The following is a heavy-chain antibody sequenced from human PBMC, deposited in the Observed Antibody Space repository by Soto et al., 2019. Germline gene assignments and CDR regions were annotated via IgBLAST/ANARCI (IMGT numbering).Heavy chain of an antibody. CDR2: IYYSGST. CDR1: GGSISSYY. V-gene: IGHV4-59*08. Sequence: SETLSLTCTVSGGSISSYYWSWIRQPPGKVLVWIVYIYYSGSTNYNPSLKSRVTISVDTSKNLFSLKLSSVTAADTAVYYCARHTQLPRAHYYYGMDVWGQGTTVTVSS. J-gene: IGHJ6*02. D-gene: IGHD1-26*01. CDR3: ARHTQLPRAHYYYGMDV.